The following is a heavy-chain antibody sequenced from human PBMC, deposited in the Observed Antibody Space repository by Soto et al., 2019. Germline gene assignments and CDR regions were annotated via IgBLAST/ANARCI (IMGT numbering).Heavy chain of an antibody. Sequence: QVQLVQSGAEVKKPGSSVKVSCKASGGTFSSYAISWVRQAPGQGLEWMGGIIPIFVTANYAQRFQGRVTIAAEESTSTGYMELSSLRSEDTAVDYCARGGYSDILTGSLPPFDYWGQGTLVTVSS. CDR2: IIPIFVTA. CDR3: ARGGYSDILTGSLPPFDY. V-gene: IGHV1-69*12. D-gene: IGHD3-9*01. CDR1: GGTFSSYA. J-gene: IGHJ4*02.